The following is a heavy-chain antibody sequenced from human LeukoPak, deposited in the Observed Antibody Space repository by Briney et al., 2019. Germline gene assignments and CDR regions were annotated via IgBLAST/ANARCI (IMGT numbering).Heavy chain of an antibody. J-gene: IGHJ4*02. CDR2: ISISSSYI. Sequence: PGGSLRLSCAASGFTFSSYSMNWVRQAPGKGLEWVSSISISSSYIYYADSVKGRFTISRDNAKNSLYLQMNTLGAEDTAVYYCARGGRYTETDYWGQGTLVTVSS. CDR1: GFTFSSYS. D-gene: IGHD3-16*02. V-gene: IGHV3-21*01. CDR3: ARGGRYTETDY.